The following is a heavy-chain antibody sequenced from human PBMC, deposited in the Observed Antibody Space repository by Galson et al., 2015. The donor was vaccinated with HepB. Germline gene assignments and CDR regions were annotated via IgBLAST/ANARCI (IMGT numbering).Heavy chain of an antibody. CDR1: GFTFSIYT. D-gene: IGHD1-26*01. CDR3: ARDEPSGSYRFDS. J-gene: IGHJ4*02. CDR2: VSGSGGST. V-gene: IGHV3-23*01. Sequence: SLRLSCAASGFTFSIYTMSWVRQPPAKGLEWVSSVSGSGGSTYYADSVKGRFTISRDNSESTLFLQMNSLRAEDTAVYYCARDEPSGSYRFDSWGQGALVTVSS.